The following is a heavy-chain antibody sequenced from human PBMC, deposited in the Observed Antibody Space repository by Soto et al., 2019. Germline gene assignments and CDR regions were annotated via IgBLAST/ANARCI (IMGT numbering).Heavy chain of an antibody. CDR2: ISSSSSYI. D-gene: IGHD6-6*01. J-gene: IGHJ6*02. V-gene: IGHV3-21*01. CDR3: ARIHYGIAARRFSYYYYYGLDC. CDR1: GFTFSSFS. Sequence: GGSLRLSCAASGFTFSSFSMNWVRQAPGKGLEWVSSISSSSSYIYYADSVKGRFTISRDNAKNSLYLQMNSLSAEDTAVYSCARIHYGIAARRFSYYYYYGLDCWGQGTTVTLPS.